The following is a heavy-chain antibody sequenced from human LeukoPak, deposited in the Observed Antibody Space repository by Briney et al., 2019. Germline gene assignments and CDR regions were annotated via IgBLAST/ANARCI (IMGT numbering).Heavy chain of an antibody. CDR2: IHPSGVNT. CDR3: AKALYDSPLAGDP. J-gene: IGHJ5*02. Sequence: QPGGSLRLSCAASGFTFSNYGMAWVRQSPGKGLEWVSSIHPSGVNTHYAESVKGRFTISRDNSKNMLFLHMNSLRVEDTATYYCAKALYDSPLAGDPWGQGTLVTVSS. D-gene: IGHD3-22*01. V-gene: IGHV3-23*01. CDR1: GFTFSNYG.